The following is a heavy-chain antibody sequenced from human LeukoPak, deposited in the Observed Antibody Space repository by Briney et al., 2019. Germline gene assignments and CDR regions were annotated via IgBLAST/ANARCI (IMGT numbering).Heavy chain of an antibody. CDR1: GDTFTSYD. CDR3: ARGGTLVQGVTIFSGMDV. Sequence: ASVKVSCKTSGDTFTSYDINWVRQATGQGLEWMGWMNPNSGNTNYAQKFQGRVTLTRDTSISTAYMELSSLRSEDTAVYYCARGGTLVQGVTIFSGMDVWGQGTTVTVSS. J-gene: IGHJ6*02. V-gene: IGHV1-8*01. CDR2: MNPNSGNT. D-gene: IGHD3-10*01.